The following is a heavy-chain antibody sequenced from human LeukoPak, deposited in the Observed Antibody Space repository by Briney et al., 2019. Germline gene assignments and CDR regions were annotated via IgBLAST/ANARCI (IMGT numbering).Heavy chain of an antibody. V-gene: IGHV4-30-4*08. CDR3: ASSIAARVY. CDR2: FYYSGST. J-gene: IGHJ4*02. D-gene: IGHD6-6*01. CDR1: GDSSSSGDYY. Sequence: SQTLSLTCTVSGDSSSSGDYYWSWIRQPPGKGLEWIEYFYYSGSTYYNPSLKSRITISVDTSKNQFSLKLTSVTAADTAVYYCASSIAARVYWGPGTLVTVSS.